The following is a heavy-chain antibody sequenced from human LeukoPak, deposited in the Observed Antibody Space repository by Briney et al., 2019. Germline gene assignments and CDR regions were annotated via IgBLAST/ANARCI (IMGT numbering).Heavy chain of an antibody. D-gene: IGHD6-6*01. CDR1: GGSISSSSYY. Sequence: SETLSLTCTVSGGSISSSSYYCAWIRQPPGKGLEWIGSIYYSGRTYYNPSLKSRVTISVDTSKDQFAVKLSSVTAAGRAVYYCARHDLEGGRVIAAHLDYWGQGTLVTVSS. J-gene: IGHJ4*02. CDR2: IYYSGRT. V-gene: IGHV4-39*01. CDR3: ARHDLEGGRVIAAHLDY.